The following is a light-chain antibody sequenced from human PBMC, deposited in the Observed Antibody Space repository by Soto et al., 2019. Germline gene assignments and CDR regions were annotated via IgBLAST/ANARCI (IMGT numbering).Light chain of an antibody. Sequence: DIQMTQSPSSLSASVGDRVTFTCPASQELXKYFSWCQQKTGKAPKLLXYDASTLETGVPSRFSGSGSGTHFTFTISSLQPEDIATYYCQQYENLPLTFGGGTKVDIK. CDR1: QELXKY. CDR3: QQYENLPLT. J-gene: IGKJ4*01. V-gene: IGKV1-33*01. CDR2: DAS.